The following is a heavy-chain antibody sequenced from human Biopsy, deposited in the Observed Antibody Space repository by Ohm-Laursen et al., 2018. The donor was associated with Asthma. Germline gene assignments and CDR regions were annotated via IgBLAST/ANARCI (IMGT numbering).Heavy chain of an antibody. CDR3: ARKAGSCISRTCYSLDF. J-gene: IGHJ4*02. CDR1: GGTFNTYV. V-gene: IGHV1-69*13. Sequence: SVKVSCKVLGGTFNTYVIGWARQAPGQWLEWMGGINSVFGTTTYPQKFQDRVTITADDSTSTVYMELSSLRSEDTAVYYCARKAGSCISRTCYSLDFWGQGTLVTVSS. CDR2: INSVFGTT. D-gene: IGHD2-2*01.